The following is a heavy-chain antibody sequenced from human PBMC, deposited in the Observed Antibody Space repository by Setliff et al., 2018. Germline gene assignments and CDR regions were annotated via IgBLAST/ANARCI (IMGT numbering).Heavy chain of an antibody. V-gene: IGHV4-61*09. J-gene: IGHJ6*03. CDR2: IYTSWST. CDR3: ARVTGFSYMDV. D-gene: IGHD3-3*01. CDR1: GGSISNTYYY. Sequence: SETLSLTCTVSGGSISNTYYYWSWIRQPAGQGLEWIGQIYTSWSTNYNPSLKSRVTISVDTSKNQFSLKLSSVTAADTAVYFCARVTGFSYMDVWGKGTTVTVSS.